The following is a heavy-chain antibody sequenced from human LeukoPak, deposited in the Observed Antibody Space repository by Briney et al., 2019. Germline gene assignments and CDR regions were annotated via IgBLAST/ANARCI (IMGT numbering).Heavy chain of an antibody. CDR1: GYTFTGYY. V-gene: IGHV1-2*02. D-gene: IGHD2-2*01. J-gene: IGHJ5*02. CDR2: INPNSGGT. Sequence: ASVKVSCKASGYTFTGYYMHWVRQSPGQGLEWMGWINPNSGGTNYAQKFQGRVTMTRDTSISTAYMELSRLRSDDTAVYYCARETQLLLILPENGNWFDPWGQGTLVTVSS. CDR3: ARETQLLLILPENGNWFDP.